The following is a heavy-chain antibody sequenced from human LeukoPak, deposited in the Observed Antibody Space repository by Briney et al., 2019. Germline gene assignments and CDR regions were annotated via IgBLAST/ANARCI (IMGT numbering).Heavy chain of an antibody. D-gene: IGHD1-26*01. Sequence: GGSLRLSCAASGFTFSSCAMSWVRQAPGKGLEWVSVIRSDGSTNHADSVKGRFTISRDNSKNTLYLQMNNLRAEDTAMYYCAREMYSGMYNDAFDIWGQGTKVTVSS. CDR3: AREMYSGMYNDAFDI. CDR1: GFTFSSCA. J-gene: IGHJ3*02. CDR2: IRSDGST. V-gene: IGHV3-23*01.